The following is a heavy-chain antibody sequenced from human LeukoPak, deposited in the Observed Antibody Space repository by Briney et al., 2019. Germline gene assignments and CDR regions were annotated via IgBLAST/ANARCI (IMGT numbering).Heavy chain of an antibody. Sequence: SKTLSLTCTVSGGSISSFDYYWGWIRQPPGKGLEWIGNIYYSGSTYYSPSLKSRLTISVDTSKNQFSLKLSSVTAADTAVYYCARGPYCSSTSCYRFIDYWGQGTLVTVSS. CDR1: GGSISSFDYY. D-gene: IGHD2-2*01. CDR3: ARGPYCSSTSCYRFIDY. J-gene: IGHJ4*02. V-gene: IGHV4-39*07. CDR2: IYYSGST.